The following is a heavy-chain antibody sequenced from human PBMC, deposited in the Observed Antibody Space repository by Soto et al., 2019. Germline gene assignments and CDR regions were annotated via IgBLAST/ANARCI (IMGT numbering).Heavy chain of an antibody. J-gene: IGHJ3*02. Sequence: GGSLRLSCAASGFMFGSYWMDWVRQAPGKGLVWVSGLSGSGGSTYYADSVKGRFTISRDNSKNTLYLQMNSLRAEDTAVYYCAKRSDMSAFDIWGQGTMVTVSS. CDR2: LSGSGGST. CDR1: GFMFGSYW. D-gene: IGHD2-15*01. V-gene: IGHV3-23*01. CDR3: AKRSDMSAFDI.